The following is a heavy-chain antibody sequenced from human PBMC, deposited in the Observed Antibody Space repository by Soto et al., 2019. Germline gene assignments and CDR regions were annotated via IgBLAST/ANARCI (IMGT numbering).Heavy chain of an antibody. J-gene: IGHJ6*02. CDR2: IYPGDSDT. Sequence: PGESLKISCQGSGYSFANYWIAWVRQMPGKGLEWVGVIYPGDSDTRYSPSFRGQGNISADKSIRHVYLQWSRLKASDTAMYYCARNRLRQYYYGMDVWGQGTTVTV. CDR1: GYSFANYW. D-gene: IGHD3-10*01. V-gene: IGHV5-51*01. CDR3: ARNRLRQYYYGMDV.